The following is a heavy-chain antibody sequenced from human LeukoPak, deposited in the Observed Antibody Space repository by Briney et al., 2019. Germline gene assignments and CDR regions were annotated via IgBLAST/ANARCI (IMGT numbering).Heavy chain of an antibody. D-gene: IGHD3-3*01. Sequence: GGSLRLSCVASGFTFSSYSMNWVRQAPGKGLEWVSSISSSSSYIYYADSVKGRFTISRDNAKNSLYLQMNSLRAEDTAVYYCARSLRFLEWLYYYYYMDVWGKGTTVTVSS. CDR1: GFTFSSYS. CDR2: ISSSSSYI. CDR3: ARSLRFLEWLYYYYYMDV. V-gene: IGHV3-21*01. J-gene: IGHJ6*03.